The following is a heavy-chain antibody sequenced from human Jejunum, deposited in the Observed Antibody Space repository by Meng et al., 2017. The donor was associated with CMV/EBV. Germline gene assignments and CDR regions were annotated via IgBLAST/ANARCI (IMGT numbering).Heavy chain of an antibody. CDR1: GVTFSSYW. V-gene: IGHV3-7*01. CDR3: ARQKCGGDCDMDV. J-gene: IGHJ6*02. CDR2: IKQDGSER. D-gene: IGHD2-21*01. Sequence: SGVTFSSYWMNWVRQVPGKGLEWVANIKQDGSERYYVESVKGRCTISRNNAKNSLFLQMDGLRAEDTAVYYCARQKCGGDCDMDVWGQGTTVTVSS.